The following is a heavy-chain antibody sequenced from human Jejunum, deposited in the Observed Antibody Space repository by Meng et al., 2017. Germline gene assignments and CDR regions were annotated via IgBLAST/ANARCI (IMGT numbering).Heavy chain of an antibody. Sequence: VQRKGSGPGLGKPSGTLSLTCAVSGASISDSNWWSWVRQPPGKGLEWIGEIYHTGTPNYNPSLKSRVTMSLDKSKNQFSLELTSVTAADTAVYYCARDLLGPAIAATGWFDPWGQGTLVTVSS. D-gene: IGHD6-13*01. CDR3: ARDLLGPAIAATGWFDP. V-gene: IGHV4-4*02. CDR2: IYHTGTP. CDR1: GASISDSNW. J-gene: IGHJ5*02.